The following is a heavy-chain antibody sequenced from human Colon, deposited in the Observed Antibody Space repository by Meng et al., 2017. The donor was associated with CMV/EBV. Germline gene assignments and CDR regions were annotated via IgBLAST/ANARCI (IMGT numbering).Heavy chain of an antibody. D-gene: IGHD3-9*01. CDR2: IHPNSGGT. Sequence: ASVKVSCKASGDSFSTYDMNWVRQAPGQVLEWMGWIHPNSGGTKYAQRFQGRVTMTTDTSITTVYMELSSLRSDDTAVYYCARDIEEVSHYDFLTGFPPFDPWGQGTLVTVSS. J-gene: IGHJ5*02. V-gene: IGHV1-2*02. CDR1: GDSFSTYD. CDR3: ARDIEEVSHYDFLTGFPPFDP.